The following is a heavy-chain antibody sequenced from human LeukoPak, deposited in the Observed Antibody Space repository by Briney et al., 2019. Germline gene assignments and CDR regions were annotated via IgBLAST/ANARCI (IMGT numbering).Heavy chain of an antibody. CDR3: ARGHCATTSCYSRY. D-gene: IGHD2-2*01. J-gene: IGHJ4*02. CDR1: GYSISSGYY. Sequence: PSETLSLTCPVSGYSISSGYYWGWIRQPPGKGLEWIGSIYHSGNTYYNASLKSRVTISLDTSKNQFSLKLSSVTATDTAVYYCARGHCATTSCYSRYWGQGTLVTVSS. CDR2: IYHSGNT. V-gene: IGHV4-38-2*01.